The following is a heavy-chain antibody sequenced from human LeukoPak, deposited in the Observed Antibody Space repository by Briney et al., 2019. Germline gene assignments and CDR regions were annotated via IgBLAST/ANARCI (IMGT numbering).Heavy chain of an antibody. CDR2: IYSGGST. J-gene: IGHJ4*02. V-gene: IGHV3-66*01. CDR1: GFTVSSNY. Sequence: GGSLRLSCAASGFTVSSNYMSWVRQAPGKGLEWVSVIYSGGSTYYADSVKGRFTISRDNSKNTLYLQMNSLRAEDTAVYYCARDGNILTGYYADYWGQGTVVTVSS. D-gene: IGHD3-9*01. CDR3: ARDGNILTGYYADY.